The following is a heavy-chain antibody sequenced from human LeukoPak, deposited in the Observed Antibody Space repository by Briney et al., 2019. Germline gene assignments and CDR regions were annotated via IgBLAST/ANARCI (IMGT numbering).Heavy chain of an antibody. J-gene: IGHJ4*02. CDR1: GGSISSYY. CDR3: ARGRRAFDY. V-gene: IGHV4-59*01. Sequence: TPSETLSLTCTVSGGSISSYYWSWIRQPPGKGLEWIGYIYYSGSTNYNPSLKSRVTISVDTSKNQFSLKLSSVTAADTAVYYCARGRRAFDYWGQGTLVTVSS. CDR2: IYYSGST.